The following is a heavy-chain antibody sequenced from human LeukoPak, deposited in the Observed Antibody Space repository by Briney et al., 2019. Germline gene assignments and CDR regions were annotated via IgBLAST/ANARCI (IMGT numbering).Heavy chain of an antibody. J-gene: IGHJ1*01. Sequence: SESLSLTCTVSGGSVSSGSYYWSWIRQPPGKGLEWIGYIYYSGSTNYNPSLKSRVTISVDTSKNQFSLKLSSVTAADTAAYYCARGESRYSSSWYGDAEYFQHWGQGTLVTVSS. CDR1: GGSVSSGSYY. CDR2: IYYSGST. CDR3: ARGESRYSSSWYGDAEYFQH. V-gene: IGHV4-61*01. D-gene: IGHD6-13*01.